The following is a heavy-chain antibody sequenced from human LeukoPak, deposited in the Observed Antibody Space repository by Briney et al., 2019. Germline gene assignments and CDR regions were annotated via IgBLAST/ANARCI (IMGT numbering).Heavy chain of an antibody. J-gene: IGHJ6*02. D-gene: IGHD2-15*01. V-gene: IGHV4-39*01. CDR2: IYYSGST. Sequence: PSETLSLTCTVSGGSISSGGYYWSWIRQHPGKGLEWIGSIYYSGSTYYNPSLKSRVTISVDTSKNQFSLKLSSVTAADTAVYYCARVSGGLYYYYGMDVWGQGTTVTVSS. CDR1: GGSISSGGYY. CDR3: ARVSGGLYYYYGMDV.